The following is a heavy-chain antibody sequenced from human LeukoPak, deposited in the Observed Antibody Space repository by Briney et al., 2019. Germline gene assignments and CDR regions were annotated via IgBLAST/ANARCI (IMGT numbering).Heavy chain of an antibody. D-gene: IGHD2-2*01. V-gene: IGHV5-51*01. CDR1: GSSFTSYW. CDR2: FYPGDSDT. J-gene: IGHJ6*02. Sequence: APLHTSCKGSGSSFTSYWIGWVRPLPGKGLGWMGIFYPGDSDTRSCPSFQGQVTISADKSISTAYLQWSSLKASDTAMYYCARNARDIVVVPAANSYYYGMDVWGQGTTVTVSS. CDR3: ARNARDIVVVPAANSYYYGMDV.